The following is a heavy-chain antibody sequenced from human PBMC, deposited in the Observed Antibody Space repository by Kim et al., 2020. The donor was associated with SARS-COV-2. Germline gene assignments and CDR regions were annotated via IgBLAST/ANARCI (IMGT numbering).Heavy chain of an antibody. CDR3: AKGGGDGYNSLTYYFDY. D-gene: IGHD5-12*01. J-gene: IGHJ4*02. CDR1: GFTFSSYA. Sequence: GGSLRLSCAASGFTFSSYAMHWVRQAPGKGLEWVAVIWYDGSNKYYADSVKGRFTISRDNSKNTLYLQMNSLRAEDTAVYYCAKGGGDGYNSLTYYFDYWGQGTLVTVSS. V-gene: IGHV3-33*06. CDR2: IWYDGSNK.